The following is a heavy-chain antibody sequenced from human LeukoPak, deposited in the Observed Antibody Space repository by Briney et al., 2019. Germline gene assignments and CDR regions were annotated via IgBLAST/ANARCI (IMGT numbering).Heavy chain of an antibody. J-gene: IGHJ4*02. CDR2: ISWNSNNI. CDR3: AKTLYALEWLSPLDY. D-gene: IGHD3-3*01. Sequence: GGSLRLSCVASGFTFGDYAMHWVRQVPGKGLEWASGISWNSNNIDYADSVKGRFTMSRDNAKSSLYLQMSSLRAEDTAFYYCAKTLYALEWLSPLDYWGQGTLVTVSS. CDR1: GFTFGDYA. V-gene: IGHV3-9*01.